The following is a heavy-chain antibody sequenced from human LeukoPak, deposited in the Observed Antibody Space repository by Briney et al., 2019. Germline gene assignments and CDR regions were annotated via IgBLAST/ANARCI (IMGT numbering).Heavy chain of an antibody. CDR1: GYTFTSYG. Sequence: GASVKVSCTASGYTFTSYGISWVRQAPGQGLEWMGWISAYNGNTNYAQKLQGRVTMTTDTSTGTAYMELRSLRSDDTAVYYCARDDYDILTGYYRLDYWGQGTLVTVSS. CDR2: ISAYNGNT. V-gene: IGHV1-18*01. D-gene: IGHD3-9*01. CDR3: ARDDYDILTGYYRLDY. J-gene: IGHJ4*02.